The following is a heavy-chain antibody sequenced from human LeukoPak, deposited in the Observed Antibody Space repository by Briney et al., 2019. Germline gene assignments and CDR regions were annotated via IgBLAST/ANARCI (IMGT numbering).Heavy chain of an antibody. V-gene: IGHV1-2*06. J-gene: IGHJ4*02. CDR2: SNPYSGDT. CDR1: GYTFTGYH. CDR3: ARDQASLTRSWYTGY. Sequence: ASVNVSCKASGYTFTGYHIHWVRQAPGQGLEWMGRSNPYSGDTNFAQKFQGRVTMTRDTSINTAYMDLSSITPDDTAVYFCARDQASLTRSWYTGYWGQGTQVTVSS. D-gene: IGHD6-13*01.